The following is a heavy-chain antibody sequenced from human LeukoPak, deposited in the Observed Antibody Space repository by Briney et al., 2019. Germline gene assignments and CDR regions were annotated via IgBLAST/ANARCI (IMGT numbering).Heavy chain of an antibody. CDR2: INQNGNVN. J-gene: IGHJ6*02. CDR1: GFTFSSYW. D-gene: IGHD3-16*01. V-gene: IGHV3-7*03. Sequence: GGSLRLSCAASGFTFSSYWMNWARHAPGKGLEWVASINQNGNVNFYVDSVKGRFTISRDNAKNSLYLQMSNLRAEDTAVYFCARGGGLDVWGQGATVTVSS. CDR3: ARGGGLDV.